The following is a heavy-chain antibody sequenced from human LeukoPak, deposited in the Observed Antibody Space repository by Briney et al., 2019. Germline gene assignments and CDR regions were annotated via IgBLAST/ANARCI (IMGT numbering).Heavy chain of an antibody. J-gene: IGHJ4*02. V-gene: IGHV3-33*01. Sequence: PGGSLRLSCVVSGVTLSSHGMHWVRQAPGKRLEWLTFTWSAGRSEYYADSVKGRFSVSRDNSKNTVYLQIDSLRVEDTAVYYCARDRGNDYFDSWGQGTLVTVSS. CDR1: GVTLSSHG. CDR2: TWSAGRSE. CDR3: ARDRGNDYFDS.